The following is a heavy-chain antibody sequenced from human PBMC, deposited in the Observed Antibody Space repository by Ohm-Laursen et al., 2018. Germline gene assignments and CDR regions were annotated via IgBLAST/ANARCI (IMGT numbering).Heavy chain of an antibody. J-gene: IGHJ4*02. CDR2: ISSSSSYI. CDR3: ARGLYSLDY. V-gene: IGHV3-21*01. D-gene: IGHD5-18*01. CDR1: GLTFINYS. Sequence: GSLRLSCAASGLTFINYSINWVRQAPGKGLEWVSCISSSSSYIYYADSVKGRFTISRDNAKNSLYLQMDGLRAEDTAVYYCARGLYSLDYWGQGTLVTVSS.